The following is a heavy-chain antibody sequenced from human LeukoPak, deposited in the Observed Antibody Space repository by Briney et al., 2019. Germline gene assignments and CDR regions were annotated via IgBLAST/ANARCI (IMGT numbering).Heavy chain of an antibody. Sequence: ASVKVSCKGSGYTFTNYAVHWVRQAPGQRLEWLGWINPGNGDTKYSQNFQGRVTVTSDTSAATAYVGLNSLTSEDTAVYYCARERWHCRVNCYSVYYYALDVWGQGTTVTVSS. CDR2: INPGNGDT. D-gene: IGHD2-15*01. CDR1: GYTFTNYA. CDR3: ARERWHCRVNCYSVYYYALDV. J-gene: IGHJ6*02. V-gene: IGHV1-3*01.